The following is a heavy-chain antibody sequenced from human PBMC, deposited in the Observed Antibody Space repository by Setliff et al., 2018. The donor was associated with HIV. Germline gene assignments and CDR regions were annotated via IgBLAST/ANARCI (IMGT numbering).Heavy chain of an antibody. Sequence: PSETLSLTCDVSGGSISSGGYSWSWIRQPPGKALEWIGHIYHSGSTYYNPSLKSRVSISVDRSKNQFSLKLSSVTAADTAVYYCVGGGYSSPNWFDPWGQGTLVTVSS. J-gene: IGHJ5*02. CDR2: IYHSGST. CDR1: GGSISSGGYS. V-gene: IGHV4-30-2*01. CDR3: VGGGYSSPNWFDP. D-gene: IGHD6-13*01.